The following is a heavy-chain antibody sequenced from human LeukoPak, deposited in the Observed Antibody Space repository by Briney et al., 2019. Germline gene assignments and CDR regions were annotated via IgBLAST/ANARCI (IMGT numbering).Heavy chain of an antibody. CDR2: IYYSGST. CDR3: ARDDHSGYFDY. D-gene: IGHD3-10*01. V-gene: IGHV4-30-4*08. CDR1: GGSISSGDYY. Sequence: SETLSLTCTVSGGSISSGDYYWSWIRQPPGEGLEWIGYIYYSGSTYYNPSLKSRVTISVDTSKNQFSLKLSSVTAADTAVYYCARDDHSGYFDYWGQGTLVTVSS. J-gene: IGHJ4*02.